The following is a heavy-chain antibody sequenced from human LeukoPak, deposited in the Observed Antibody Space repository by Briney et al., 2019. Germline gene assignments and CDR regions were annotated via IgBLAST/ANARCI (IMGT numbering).Heavy chain of an antibody. CDR2: IYYSGST. J-gene: IGHJ4*02. V-gene: IGHV4-59*12. CDR1: GGSIIGYY. D-gene: IGHD1-26*01. Sequence: SETLSLTCTVSGGSIIGYYWGWIRQPPGKGLEWIGYIYYSGSTYYNPSLKSRVTISVDTSKNQFSLKLSSVTAADTAVYYCARWITGGGATNFDYWGQGTLVTVPS. CDR3: ARWITGGGATNFDY.